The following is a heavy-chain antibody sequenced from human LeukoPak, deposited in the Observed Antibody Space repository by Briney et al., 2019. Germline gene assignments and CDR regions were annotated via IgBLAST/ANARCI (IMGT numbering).Heavy chain of an antibody. CDR1: GYTLSNHA. Sequence: ASVKVSCKGSGYTLSNHAFSWVRQAPGQGLEWMGWISADNGNTNYAQKLQGRVTMTTDTSTSTAYMELRSLRSDDTAVYYCARELGGPPRIDYWGQGTLVTVSS. CDR3: ARELGGPPRIDY. CDR2: ISADNGNT. D-gene: IGHD4-23*01. V-gene: IGHV1-18*04. J-gene: IGHJ4*02.